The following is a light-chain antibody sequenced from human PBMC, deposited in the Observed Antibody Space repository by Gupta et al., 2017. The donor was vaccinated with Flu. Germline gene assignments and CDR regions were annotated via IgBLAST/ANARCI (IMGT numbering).Light chain of an antibody. CDR3: QQYYDVPFT. CDR2: WAT. Sequence: SLGERATINCKSSKSVLYDSTEKDYLSWYQQKPGQPPKLLISWATTRKSGVPDRFSASGSGTDFTLTIASLQAEDVAVYYCQQYYDVPFTFGGGTKVEIK. CDR1: KSVLYDSTEKDY. V-gene: IGKV4-1*01. J-gene: IGKJ4*01.